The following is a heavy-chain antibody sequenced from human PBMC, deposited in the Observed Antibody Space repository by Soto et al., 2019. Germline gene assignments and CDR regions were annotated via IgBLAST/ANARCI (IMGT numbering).Heavy chain of an antibody. D-gene: IGHD6-6*01. CDR1: GFTFDDYA. CDR2: ISWNSGSI. CDR3: AKVKRYSSSSYYYGMDV. V-gene: IGHV3-9*01. J-gene: IGHJ6*02. Sequence: SLRLSCAASGFTFDDYAMHWVRQAPGKGLEWVSGISWNSGSIGYADSVKGRFTISRDNAKNSLYLQMNSLRAEDTALYYCAKVKRYSSSSYYYGMDVWGQGTTVTVSS.